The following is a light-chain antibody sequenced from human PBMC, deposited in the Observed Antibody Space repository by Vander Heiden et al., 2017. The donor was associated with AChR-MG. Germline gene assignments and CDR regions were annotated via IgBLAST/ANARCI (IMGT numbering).Light chain of an antibody. CDR2: GAS. Sequence: EIVLTQSPGTLSLSPGERATLSCRASQSVSSSYLAWYQQKPGQAPRLLIYGASSRATGIPDRFSGSGSGTDFTLTISRLEPEDFAVDDCQSSAFGGGTKVEIK. CDR3: QSSA. J-gene: IGKJ4*01. CDR1: QSVSSSY. V-gene: IGKV3-20*01.